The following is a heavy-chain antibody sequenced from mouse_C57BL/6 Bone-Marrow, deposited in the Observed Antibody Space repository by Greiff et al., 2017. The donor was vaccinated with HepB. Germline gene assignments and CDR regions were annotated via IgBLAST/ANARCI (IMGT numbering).Heavy chain of an antibody. V-gene: IGHV14-4*01. Sequence: EVKLQQSGAELVRPGASVKLSCTASGFNIKDDYMHWVKQRPEQGLEWIGWIDPENGDTEYASKFQGKATITADTSSNTAYLQLSSLTSEDTAVYYCTNPLITTVVATTSSYWGQGTLVTVSA. CDR1: GFNIKDDY. D-gene: IGHD1-1*01. CDR2: IDPENGDT. CDR3: TNPLITTVVATTSSY. J-gene: IGHJ3*01.